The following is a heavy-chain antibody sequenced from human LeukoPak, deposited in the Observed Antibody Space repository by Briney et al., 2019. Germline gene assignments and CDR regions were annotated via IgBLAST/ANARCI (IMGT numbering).Heavy chain of an antibody. CDR1: GFTFSSYW. Sequence: PGGSLRLSCAASGFTFSSYWMHWVRQAPGKGLVWVSRINSDGSSTSYTDSVKGRFTISRDNAKNTLYLQMNSLRAEDTAVYYCAREAQYSSSENFDYWGQGTLVTVSS. J-gene: IGHJ4*02. V-gene: IGHV3-74*01. CDR3: AREAQYSSSENFDY. D-gene: IGHD6-6*01. CDR2: INSDGSST.